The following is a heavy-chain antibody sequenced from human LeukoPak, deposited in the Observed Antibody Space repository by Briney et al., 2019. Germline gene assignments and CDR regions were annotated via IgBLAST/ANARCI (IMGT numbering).Heavy chain of an antibody. CDR1: GYTFTSYA. Sequence: ASVKVSCKASGYTFTSYAMNWVRQAPGQELEWMGWINTNTGNPTYAQGFTGRFVFSLDTSVSTAYLQISSLKAEDTAVYYCARSIVSSSWYPAEVDYWGQGTLVTVSS. CDR3: ARSIVSSSWYPAEVDY. D-gene: IGHD6-13*01. J-gene: IGHJ4*02. V-gene: IGHV7-4-1*02. CDR2: INTNTGNP.